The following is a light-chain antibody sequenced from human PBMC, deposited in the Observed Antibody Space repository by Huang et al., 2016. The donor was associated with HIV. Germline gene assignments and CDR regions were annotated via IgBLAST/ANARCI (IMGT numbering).Light chain of an antibody. CDR1: QSLSSQ. Sequence: EIVMTQSPATLSVSPGERVTLSCRASQSLSSQFAWYQQNRGQAPRLLIYGVSTRATDIPARFSGSGSGTDFTLTINSLQSEDFATYYCQQYNDWPLTFGQGTEVEIK. CDR2: GVS. CDR3: QQYNDWPLT. J-gene: IGKJ1*01. V-gene: IGKV3-15*01.